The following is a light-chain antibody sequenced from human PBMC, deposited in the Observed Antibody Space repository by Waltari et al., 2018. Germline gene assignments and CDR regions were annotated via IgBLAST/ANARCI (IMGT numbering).Light chain of an antibody. CDR3: SMYMGSGVWV. V-gene: IGLV8-61*01. CDR2: KGM. J-gene: IGLJ3*02. CDR1: PGYVSSTSS. Sequence: QTVVTQEPSLSVSPGGTVTLACALSPGYVSSTSSPTWYQQTPGQPPRTLVYKGMSRSSGVPDRFSGSILGNTAALPITGAQADDESDYYCSMYMGSGVWVFGGGTKLTVL.